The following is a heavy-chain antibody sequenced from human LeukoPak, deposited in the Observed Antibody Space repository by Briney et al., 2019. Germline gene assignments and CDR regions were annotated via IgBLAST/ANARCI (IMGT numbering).Heavy chain of an antibody. D-gene: IGHD1-26*01. CDR1: GGSISSSSYY. J-gene: IGHJ4*02. V-gene: IGHV4-39*07. Sequence: PSETLSLTCTVSGGSISSSSYYWGWIRQPPGKGLEWIGSIYYSGSTYYNPSLKSRVTISVDTSKNQFSLKLSSVTAADTAVYYCARDRWELLTSPNFDYWGQGTLVTVSS. CDR2: IYYSGST. CDR3: ARDRWELLTSPNFDY.